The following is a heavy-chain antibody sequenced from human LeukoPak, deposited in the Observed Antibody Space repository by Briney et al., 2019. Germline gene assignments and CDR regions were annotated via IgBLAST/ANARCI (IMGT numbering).Heavy chain of an antibody. J-gene: IGHJ4*02. V-gene: IGHV3-48*01. CDR3: VRDNSRGQSLGVIY. CDR2: INADSSTI. CDR1: GFSFSAHN. Sequence: GGSLRLSCAASGFSFSAHNMNWARQAPGEGLQWISYINADSSTIQYADSVRGRFTTSRDNAKNSLYLQMNSLRAEDTAVYYCVRDNSRGQSLGVIYWGQGSLVTVSS. D-gene: IGHD3-22*01.